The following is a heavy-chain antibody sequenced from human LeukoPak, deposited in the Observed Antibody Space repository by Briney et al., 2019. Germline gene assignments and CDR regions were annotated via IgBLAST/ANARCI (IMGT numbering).Heavy chain of an antibody. CDR2: INGSGDAT. D-gene: IGHD3-10*01. Sequence: GSLRLSCAVSGFLFSHYTMTWVRQGPGKGLEWVSSINGSGDATLYADSVMGRFTISRDNAKNTVSLQMKNLRAEDTAVYYCAKSDCGSDGCKLLNYWGQGTLVIASS. CDR3: AKSDCGSDGCKLLNY. J-gene: IGHJ4*02. CDR1: GFLFSHYT. V-gene: IGHV3-23*01.